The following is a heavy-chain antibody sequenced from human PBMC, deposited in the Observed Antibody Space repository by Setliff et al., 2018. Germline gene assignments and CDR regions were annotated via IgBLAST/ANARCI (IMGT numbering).Heavy chain of an antibody. Sequence: PSETLSLTCIVSGDSISDNYYYWTWIRQSPGKGLEWIGTVSFSGSTFYNPSLESRVTMSVATFENHFSLKLNSLTAADTAVYYCARVTNWGLDLRFDPWGQGILVTVSS. V-gene: IGHV4-39*07. CDR3: ARVTNWGLDLRFDP. CDR2: VSFSGST. D-gene: IGHD7-27*01. CDR1: GDSISDNYYY. J-gene: IGHJ5*02.